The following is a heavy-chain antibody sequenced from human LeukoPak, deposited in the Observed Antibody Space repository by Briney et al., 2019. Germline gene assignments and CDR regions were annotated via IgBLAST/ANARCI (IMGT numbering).Heavy chain of an antibody. D-gene: IGHD6-19*01. V-gene: IGHV4-39*01. J-gene: IGHJ4*02. CDR1: GGSISSSSYY. Sequence: PSETLSLTCTVSGGSISSSSYYWGWIRQPPGKGLEWIGSIYYSGSTYYNPSLKSRVTISVDTSKNQFSLKLSSVTAADTAVYYCARQQWLVEYYFDYWGQGTLVTVSS. CDR2: IYYSGST. CDR3: ARQQWLVEYYFDY.